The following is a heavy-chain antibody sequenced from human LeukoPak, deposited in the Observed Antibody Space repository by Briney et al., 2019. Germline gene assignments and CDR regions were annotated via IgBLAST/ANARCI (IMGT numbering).Heavy chain of an antibody. J-gene: IGHJ3*02. V-gene: IGHV4-34*01. Sequence: SETLSLTCAVYGGSFSGYYWSWIRQPPGKGLEWIGEINHSGSTNYNPSPKSRVTISVDTSKNQFSLKLSSVTAADTAVYYCARGGVVVPADAFDIWGQGTMVTVSS. CDR2: INHSGST. CDR1: GGSFSGYY. CDR3: ARGGVVVPADAFDI. D-gene: IGHD2-2*01.